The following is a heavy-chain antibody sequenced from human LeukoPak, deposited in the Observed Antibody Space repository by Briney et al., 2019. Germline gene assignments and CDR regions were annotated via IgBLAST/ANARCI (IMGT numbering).Heavy chain of an antibody. CDR1: GFTFDDYA. D-gene: IGHD3-3*01. J-gene: IGHJ6*03. Sequence: GGSLRLSCAASGFTFDDYAMHRVRQAPGKGLEWVSGISWNSGSIGYADSVKGRFTISRDNAKNSLYLQMNSLRAEDTAVYYCARESSVSAPKIEWLLASYYYMDVWGKGTTVTVSS. CDR2: ISWNSGSI. CDR3: ARESSVSAPKIEWLLASYYYMDV. V-gene: IGHV3-9*01.